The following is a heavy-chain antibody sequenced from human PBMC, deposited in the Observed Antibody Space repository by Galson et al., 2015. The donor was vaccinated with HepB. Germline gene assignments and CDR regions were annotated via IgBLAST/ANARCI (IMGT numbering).Heavy chain of an antibody. J-gene: IGHJ5*02. V-gene: IGHV3-7*03. Sequence: SLRLSCADSQLVLGDYWMSWVRQAPGKGLEWVACINQDGSEKNYVDSVKGRFTISRDNARNSLFLQMNTLRVEDTAVYYCARDARHRPILFDPWGQGIQVTVSS. CDR2: INQDGSEK. CDR3: ARDARHRPILFDP. CDR1: QLVLGDYW. D-gene: IGHD3-3*01.